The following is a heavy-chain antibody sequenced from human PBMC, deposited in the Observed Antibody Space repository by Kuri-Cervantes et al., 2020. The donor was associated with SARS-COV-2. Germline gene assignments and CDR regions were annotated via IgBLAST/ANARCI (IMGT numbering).Heavy chain of an antibody. D-gene: IGHD3-22*01. CDR1: GYSISSGYY. Sequence: SQTLSLTCAVSGYSISSGYYWGWIRQPPGKGLEWIGSIYHSGSTYYNPSLKSRVTISVDTSKNQFSLKLSSVTAADTAVYYCARDRDRLEDSSGYYLWGRGTLVTVSS. J-gene: IGHJ2*01. V-gene: IGHV4-38-2*02. CDR2: IYHSGST. CDR3: ARDRDRLEDSSGYYL.